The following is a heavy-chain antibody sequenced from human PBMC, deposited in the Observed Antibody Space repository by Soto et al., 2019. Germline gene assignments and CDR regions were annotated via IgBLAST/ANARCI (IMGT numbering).Heavy chain of an antibody. CDR3: AIAVAGGVYYYSGMDV. Sequence: QVQLVQSGAEVKKPGSSVKVSCKASGGTFSSYAINWVRQAPGQGLEWMGGIIPIFGTADYAQKFQGRVTITAAESTSTAYMELSSLRSEDTAVYYCAIAVAGGVYYYSGMDVWCQGTTVTVSS. D-gene: IGHD6-19*01. CDR1: GGTFSSYA. V-gene: IGHV1-69*12. CDR2: IIPIFGTA. J-gene: IGHJ6*02.